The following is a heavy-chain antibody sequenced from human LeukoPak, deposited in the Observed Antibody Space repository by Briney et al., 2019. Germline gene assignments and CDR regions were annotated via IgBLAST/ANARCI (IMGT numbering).Heavy chain of an antibody. CDR2: INHSGST. CDR3: ARLDYGDYVGHDY. D-gene: IGHD4-17*01. Sequence: SETLSLTCAVYGGSFSGYSWSWIRRPPGKGLEWIGEINHSGSTNYNPSLKSRVTISVDTSKNQFSLKLSSVTAADTAVYYCARLDYGDYVGHDYWGQGTLVTVSS. V-gene: IGHV4-34*01. CDR1: GGSFSGYS. J-gene: IGHJ4*02.